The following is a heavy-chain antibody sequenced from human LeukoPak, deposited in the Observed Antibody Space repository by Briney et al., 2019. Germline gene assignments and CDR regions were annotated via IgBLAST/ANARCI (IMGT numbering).Heavy chain of an antibody. CDR3: ARQTDTAVPDHDAFDI. CDR2: ISSSGSTI. Sequence: GSLRLSCAASGFAFSDYYMSWIRQAAGKGLEWVSDISSSGSTIYYADSVKGRFTISRDNAKNSLYLQMNSLRAEDTAVYYCARQTDTAVPDHDAFDIWGQGTMVTVSS. D-gene: IGHD5-18*01. V-gene: IGHV3-11*01. J-gene: IGHJ3*02. CDR1: GFAFSDYY.